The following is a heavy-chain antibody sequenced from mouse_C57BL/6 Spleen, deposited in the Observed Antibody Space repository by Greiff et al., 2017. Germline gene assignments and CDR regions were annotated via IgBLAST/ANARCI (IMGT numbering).Heavy chain of an antibody. V-gene: IGHV1-15*01. Sequence: VKLQESGAELVRPGASVTLSCKASGYTFTDYEMHWVKQTPVHGLEWIGAIDPETGGTAYNQKFKGKAILTADKSSSTAYMELRSLTSEDSAVYYCTRLADYWGQGTTLTVSS. CDR3: TRLADY. CDR1: GYTFTDYE. CDR2: IDPETGGT. J-gene: IGHJ2*01.